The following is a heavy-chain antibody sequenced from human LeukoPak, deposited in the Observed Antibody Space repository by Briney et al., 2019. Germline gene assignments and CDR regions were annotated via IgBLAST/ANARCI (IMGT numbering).Heavy chain of an antibody. D-gene: IGHD2-2*01. J-gene: IGHJ4*02. CDR1: GGSISSYY. V-gene: IGHV4-4*07. CDR3: AREPPPNPYCSSTSCYAGYYFDY. Sequence: SETLSLTCTVSGGSISSYYWSWIRQPAGKGLEWIGRIYTSGSTNYNPSLKSRVTISVDKSKNQFSLKLSSVTAADTAVYYCAREPPPNPYCSSTSCYAGYYFDYRGQGTLVTVSS. CDR2: IYTSGST.